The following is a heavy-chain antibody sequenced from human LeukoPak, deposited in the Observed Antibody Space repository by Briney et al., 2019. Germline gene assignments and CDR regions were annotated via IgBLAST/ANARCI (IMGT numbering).Heavy chain of an antibody. D-gene: IGHD4-17*01. J-gene: IGHJ4*02. CDR2: IDTDGSSA. V-gene: IGHV3-74*01. Sequence: GGSLRLSCAASGFTFSRYWMHWVRQPPGKGLVWVSRIDTDGSSATYADSVKGRFTISRDNAKNTVYLQMNSLRVEDTGVYYCASALTTVTPHFHCWGQGTLVTVSS. CDR3: ASALTTVTPHFHC. CDR1: GFTFSRYW.